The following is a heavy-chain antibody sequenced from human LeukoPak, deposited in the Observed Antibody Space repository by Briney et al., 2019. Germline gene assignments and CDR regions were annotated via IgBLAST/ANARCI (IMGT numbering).Heavy chain of an antibody. Sequence: GGSLRLSCAASGFTFSSYAMSWVRQAPGKGLEWVSAISGSGGSTYYADSVKGRFTISRDNSKNTLYLQMNSLRAEDTAVYYCAKATDSTDYYDSSGYPGYWGQGTLVTVSS. V-gene: IGHV3-23*01. CDR2: ISGSGGST. CDR1: GFTFSSYA. D-gene: IGHD3-22*01. J-gene: IGHJ4*02. CDR3: AKATDSTDYYDSSGYPGY.